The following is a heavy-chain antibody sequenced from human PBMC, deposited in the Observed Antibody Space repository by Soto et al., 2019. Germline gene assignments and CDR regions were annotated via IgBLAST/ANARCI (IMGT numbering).Heavy chain of an antibody. CDR1: GFTFSSYS. CDR2: ISSSSSYI. D-gene: IGHD2-2*01. V-gene: IGHV3-21*01. CDR3: ARSHETPAYFDY. J-gene: IGHJ4*02. Sequence: PGGSLRLSCAASGFTFSSYSMNWVRQAPGKGLEWVSSISSSSSYIYYADSVKGRFTISRDNAKNSLYPQMNSLRAEDTAVYYCARSHETPAYFDYWGQGTLVTVSS.